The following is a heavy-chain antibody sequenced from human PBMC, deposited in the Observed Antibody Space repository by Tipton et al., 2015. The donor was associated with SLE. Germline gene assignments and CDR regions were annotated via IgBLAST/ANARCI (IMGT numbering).Heavy chain of an antibody. D-gene: IGHD1-14*01. V-gene: IGHV4-34*01. J-gene: IGHJ4*02. CDR1: GGSFSGYY. CDR2: INHSGST. Sequence: TLSLTCAVYGGSFSGYYWSWIRQPPGKGLEWIGEINHSGSTNYNPSLKSRVTISVDTSKNQFSLKLSSVTAADTAVYYCARHNRFARELPDYWGQGTLVTVSS. CDR3: ARHNRFARELPDY.